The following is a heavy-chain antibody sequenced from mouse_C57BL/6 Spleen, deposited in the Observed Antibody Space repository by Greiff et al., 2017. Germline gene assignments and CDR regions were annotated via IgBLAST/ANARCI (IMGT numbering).Heavy chain of an antibody. D-gene: IGHD1-1*01. J-gene: IGHJ4*01. CDR1: GYTFTSYW. V-gene: IGHV1-50*01. CDR3: ARGIPSSRSYLYAMDY. CDR2: IDPSDSYT. Sequence: QVQLQQPGAELVKPGASVKLSCKASGYTFTSYWMQWVKQRPGQGLEWIGEIDPSDSYTNYNQKFKGKATLTVDTSSSTAYIQLSSLTSEDSAVYYCARGIPSSRSYLYAMDYWGQGTSVTVSS.